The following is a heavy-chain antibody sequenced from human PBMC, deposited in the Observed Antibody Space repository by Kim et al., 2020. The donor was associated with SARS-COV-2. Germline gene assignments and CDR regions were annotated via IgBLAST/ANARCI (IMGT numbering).Heavy chain of an antibody. V-gene: IGHV1-2*06. CDR2: INPNSGGT. CDR1: GYTFTGYY. D-gene: IGHD6-6*01. Sequence: ASVKVSCKASGYTFTGYYMHWVRQAPGQGLEWMGRINPNSGGTNYAQKFQGRVTMTRDTSISTAYMELSRLRSDDTAVYYCARDTEYSSSPDYYYYGMDVWGQGTTVTVSS. CDR3: ARDTEYSSSPDYYYYGMDV. J-gene: IGHJ6*02.